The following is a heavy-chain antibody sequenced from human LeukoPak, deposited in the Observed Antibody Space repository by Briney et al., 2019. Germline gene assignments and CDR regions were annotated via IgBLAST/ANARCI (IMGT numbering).Heavy chain of an antibody. CDR3: ARWNWFPDY. Sequence: GGSLRLSCAASGFTFSSYWMTWVRQAPGKGLEWVANIKTDGSERYYVDSVKGRFTISRDNAKNSLYLQMNSLRAEDTAVYYCARWNWFPDYWGQGTLVTVSS. J-gene: IGHJ4*02. CDR2: IKTDGSER. D-gene: IGHD1-7*01. V-gene: IGHV3-7*01. CDR1: GFTFSSYW.